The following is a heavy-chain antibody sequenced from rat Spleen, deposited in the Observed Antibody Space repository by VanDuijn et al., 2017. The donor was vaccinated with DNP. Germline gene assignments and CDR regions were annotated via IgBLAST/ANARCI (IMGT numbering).Heavy chain of an antibody. D-gene: IGHD1-4*01. CDR2: ISYDSGRT. CDR1: GFTFSDYN. V-gene: IGHV5-7*01. CDR3: ARQNYRTYYFDC. J-gene: IGHJ2*01. Sequence: EVQLVESGGGLVQPGRSLKLSCAASGFTFSDYNMAWVRQAPKKGLEWVATISYDSGRTYYRDSVKGRFTISRDNEKSTLYLQMDSLRSEDTATYYCARQNYRTYYFDCWGRGVMVTVSS.